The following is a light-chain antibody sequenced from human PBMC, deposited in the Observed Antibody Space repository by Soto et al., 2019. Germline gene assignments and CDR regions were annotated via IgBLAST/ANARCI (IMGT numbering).Light chain of an antibody. CDR2: SSS. V-gene: IGKV3-20*01. J-gene: IGKJ1*01. CDR3: QQYDSVLGT. CDR1: QSVSSSY. Sequence: IVLTQSPGTLSLSPGERATLSCRASQSVSSSYLAWYQQKPGQAPRPLIVSSSRRPTDVPARFSGSGSGTDFTLTISSLQPDDFATYYCQQYDSVLGTFGPGTKVDIK.